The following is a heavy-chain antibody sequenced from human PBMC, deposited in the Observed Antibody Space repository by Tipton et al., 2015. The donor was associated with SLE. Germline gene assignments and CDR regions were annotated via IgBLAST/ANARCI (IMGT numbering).Heavy chain of an antibody. D-gene: IGHD3-22*01. CDR1: GGSITSQNVH. J-gene: IGHJ4*02. Sequence: GLVKPSETLSLTCSVAGGSITSQNVHWAWIRQPPGKGLEWVGTVYYTGNTFYNPSLKSRVTISVDTSKNQFSLNLSSVTAADTAVYYCARDEYRYDTTGYHLLGHFDFWGQGTLVTVSS. CDR2: VYYTGNT. CDR3: ARDEYRYDTTGYHLLGHFDF. V-gene: IGHV4-39*07.